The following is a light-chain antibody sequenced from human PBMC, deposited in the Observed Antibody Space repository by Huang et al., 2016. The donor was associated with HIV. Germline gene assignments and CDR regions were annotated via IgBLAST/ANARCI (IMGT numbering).Light chain of an antibody. V-gene: IGKV1-39*01. J-gene: IGKJ1*01. CDR3: QQSYSTPT. Sequence: DIQMTQSPSSLSASVGDRVTITCRASQSISSYLNWYQQKPGTAPKLLIYAASSLHSGFPSRFSGSGSGTDFTLTISSLQPEDFATYYCQQSYSTPTFGQGTKVEIK. CDR1: QSISSY. CDR2: AAS.